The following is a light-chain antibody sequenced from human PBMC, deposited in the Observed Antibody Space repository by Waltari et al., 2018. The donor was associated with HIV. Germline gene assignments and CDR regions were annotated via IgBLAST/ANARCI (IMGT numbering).Light chain of an antibody. CDR2: DNV. Sequence: YVLTQSPSVSVAPGSTATITCGGAKIADKIVNWSRQRPGQAPTLVIYDNVKRPAEIPERFSASNSGDTATLAISRVETGDEADFYCQVWDKENDHECVFFGGGTQLVVL. CDR1: KIADKI. CDR3: QVWDKENDHECVF. V-gene: IGLV3-21*02. J-gene: IGLJ2*01.